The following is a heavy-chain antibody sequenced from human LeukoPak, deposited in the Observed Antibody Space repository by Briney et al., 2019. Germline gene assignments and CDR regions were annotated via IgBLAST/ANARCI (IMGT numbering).Heavy chain of an antibody. CDR2: IYCSGST. J-gene: IGHJ6*03. CDR1: GGSISSYY. Sequence: SETLSLTCTVSGGSISSYYWSWIRQPPGKGLEWIGYIYCSGSTNYNPSLKSRGTISLDTSQNQFSLKLSSVTAADTAVYYCARESSWYGDYYYIDVWGKGTTVTVSS. CDR3: ARESSWYGDYYYIDV. V-gene: IGHV4-59*01. D-gene: IGHD6-13*01.